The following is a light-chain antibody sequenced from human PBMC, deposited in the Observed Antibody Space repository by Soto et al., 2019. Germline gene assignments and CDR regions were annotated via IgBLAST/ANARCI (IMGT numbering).Light chain of an antibody. J-gene: IGKJ4*01. CDR3: QQRSNS. V-gene: IGKV3-11*01. CDR2: DAS. Sequence: EILLTQSPATLSLSPGDRATLSCRASQSVSRSLTWYQQKPGQAPRLLIYDASTRATGIPPRFSGSGSGTDFTLTISSLEPEDFAVYYCQQRSNSFGGGTKVDI. CDR1: QSVSRS.